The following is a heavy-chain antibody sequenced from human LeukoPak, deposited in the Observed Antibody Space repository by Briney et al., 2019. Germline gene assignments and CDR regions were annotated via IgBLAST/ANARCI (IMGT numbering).Heavy chain of an antibody. CDR1: SGSFRGFY. CDR3: ARARDYYDEIRGAFDI. Sequence: PSETLSLTCAVYSGSFRGFYWRWIRQPPGKGLEWIGEINHSGGTNYNPSLKSRLTISIDTSKNQFSLKLSSVTAADTAVYYCARARDYYDEIRGAFDIWGQGTMVTVSS. D-gene: IGHD3-22*01. V-gene: IGHV4-34*01. J-gene: IGHJ3*02. CDR2: INHSGGT.